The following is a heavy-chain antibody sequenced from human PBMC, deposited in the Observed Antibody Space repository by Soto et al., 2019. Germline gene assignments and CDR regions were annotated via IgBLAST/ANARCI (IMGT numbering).Heavy chain of an antibody. CDR3: ARGYYCDSSGYYPEGRDWFDP. CDR2: IYTSGST. D-gene: IGHD3-22*01. CDR1: GGSISSYY. J-gene: IGHJ5*02. Sequence: SETLSLTCTVSGGSISSYYWSWIRQPAGKGLEWIGRIYTSGSTNYNPSLKSRVTMSVDTSKNQFSLKLSSVTAADTAVYYCARGYYCDSSGYYPEGRDWFDPWGQGTLVTVS. V-gene: IGHV4-4*07.